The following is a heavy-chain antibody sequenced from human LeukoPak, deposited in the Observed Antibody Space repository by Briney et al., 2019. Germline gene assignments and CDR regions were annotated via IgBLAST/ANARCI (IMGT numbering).Heavy chain of an antibody. CDR3: ARAYDFWSGSYYYGMDV. Sequence: SETLSLTCTVSGGSISSYYWSWIRQPPGEGLEWIGYIYYSGSTNYNPSLKSRVTISVDTSKNQFSLKLSSVTAADTAVYYCARAYDFWSGSYYYGMDVWGQGTTVTVSS. J-gene: IGHJ6*02. V-gene: IGHV4-59*01. D-gene: IGHD3-3*01. CDR1: GGSISSYY. CDR2: IYYSGST.